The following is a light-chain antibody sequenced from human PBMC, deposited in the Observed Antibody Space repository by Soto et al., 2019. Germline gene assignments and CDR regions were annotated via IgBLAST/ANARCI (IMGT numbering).Light chain of an antibody. CDR2: GAS. J-gene: IGKJ3*01. Sequence: EIVLTQSPGTLSLSPGERATLSCRASQSISSSYFAWYQQKPGQAPRLLIYGASTRATGIPDRFSGSGSGTDFTLTISRLEPEDFAVYSCQQYGSSPLFTFGPGTTVDIK. CDR3: QQYGSSPLFT. V-gene: IGKV3-20*01. CDR1: QSISSSY.